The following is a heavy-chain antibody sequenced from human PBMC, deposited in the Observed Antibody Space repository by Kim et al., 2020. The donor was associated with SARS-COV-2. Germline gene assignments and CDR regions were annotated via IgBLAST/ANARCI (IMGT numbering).Heavy chain of an antibody. Sequence: ASVKVSCKASGYTFTSYYMHWVRQAPGQGLEWMGIINPNGGNTSYAQKFQGRVTMTRDTSTSTVYMELSSLRSEDTAVYYCARAYCGGDCYRAKKPIPNAFDIWGQGTMVTVSS. V-gene: IGHV1-46*01. D-gene: IGHD2-21*01. J-gene: IGHJ3*02. CDR3: ARAYCGGDCYRAKKPIPNAFDI. CDR1: GYTFTSYY. CDR2: INPNGGNT.